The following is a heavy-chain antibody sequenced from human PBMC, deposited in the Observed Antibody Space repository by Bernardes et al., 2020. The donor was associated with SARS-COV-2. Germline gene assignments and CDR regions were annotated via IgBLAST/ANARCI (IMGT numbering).Heavy chain of an antibody. Sequence: SETLSLTCAVYGGSFSGYYWSWIRQPPGKGLEWIGEISHSGSTHYNPSLKSRVTISVDTSKNQFSLKVSSVTAADTAVFYCARQSRYSSSSSGAFVDFWGQGTLVTVSS. J-gene: IGHJ4*02. CDR3: ARQSRYSSSSSGAFVDF. CDR2: ISHSGST. D-gene: IGHD6-6*01. V-gene: IGHV4-34*01. CDR1: GGSFSGYY.